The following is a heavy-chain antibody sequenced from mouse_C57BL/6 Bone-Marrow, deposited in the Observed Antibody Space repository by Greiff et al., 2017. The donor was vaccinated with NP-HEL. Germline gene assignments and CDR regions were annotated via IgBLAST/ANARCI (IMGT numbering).Heavy chain of an antibody. V-gene: IGHV1-22*01. CDR1: GYTFTDYN. D-gene: IGHD1-1*01. CDR3: ARVPYYYGSRYWYFDV. CDR2: INPNNGGT. Sequence: VQLQQSGPELVKPGASVKMSCKASGYTFTDYNMHWVKQSHGKSLEWIGYINPNNGGTSYNQKFKGKATLTVNKSSSTAYMELRSLTSEDSAVYYCARVPYYYGSRYWYFDVWGTGTTVTVSS. J-gene: IGHJ1*03.